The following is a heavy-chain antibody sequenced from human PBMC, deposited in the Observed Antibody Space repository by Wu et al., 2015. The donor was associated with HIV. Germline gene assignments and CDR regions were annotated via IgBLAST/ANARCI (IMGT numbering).Heavy chain of an antibody. V-gene: IGHV1-8*01. J-gene: IGHJ3*02. CDR3: ARGLHGDYRVDI. CDR1: GYTFTENF. D-gene: IGHD4-17*01. CDR2: MNPDRGNT. Sequence: QVRLMQPGTQLKKPGDSVTISCRISGYTFTENFINWVRQVPGRGLEWMGWMNPDRGNTGYAQKFQGRVTMTRNTSIRTAYMELSSLRSEDTAVYYCARGLHGDYRVDIWGQGTMVTVSS.